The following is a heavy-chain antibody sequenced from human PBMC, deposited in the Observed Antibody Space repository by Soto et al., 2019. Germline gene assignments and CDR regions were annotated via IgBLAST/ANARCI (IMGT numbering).Heavy chain of an antibody. CDR3: AHKGGRGAGMDV. CDR1: GFSLSSSGAG. J-gene: IGHJ6*02. D-gene: IGHD2-15*01. Sequence: QITLKESGPPLVKPTQTLTLTCTFSGFSLSSSGAGVVWIRQPPGEALEWLALIYWDDDKRYSPFLKSRLTITKDTSKNQVVLTMTNMDPVDTATYYCAHKGGRGAGMDVWGQGTTVTVSS. V-gene: IGHV2-5*02. CDR2: IYWDDDK.